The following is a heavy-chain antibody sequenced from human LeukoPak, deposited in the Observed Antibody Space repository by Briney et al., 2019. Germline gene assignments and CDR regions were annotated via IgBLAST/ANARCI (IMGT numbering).Heavy chain of an antibody. Sequence: GGSLRLSCAASGINFSSYWMHWVRQAPGKGLVWVSRIKSDGSTTIYADSVKGRFTISRDNAKNTLYLQMNSLRVEDTAVYYCARGGYSYGAYYYYSMDVWGKGTTVTISS. D-gene: IGHD5-18*01. J-gene: IGHJ6*03. V-gene: IGHV3-74*01. CDR3: ARGGYSYGAYYYYSMDV. CDR2: IKSDGSTT. CDR1: GINFSSYW.